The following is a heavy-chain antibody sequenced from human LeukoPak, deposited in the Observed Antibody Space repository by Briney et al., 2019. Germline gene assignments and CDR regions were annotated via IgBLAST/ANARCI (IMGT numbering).Heavy chain of an antibody. V-gene: IGHV3-66*01. CDR1: GFTVSSNY. CDR2: IYSGGST. Sequence: GGSLRLSCAASGFTVSSNYMSWVRQAPGKGLEWVSVIYSGGSTTYADSVKGRFTISRDNSKNALYHQMNSLRGDDTAVYYCAKRGSSASPDFYYWGQGTLVTVSS. D-gene: IGHD2-2*01. J-gene: IGHJ4*02. CDR3: AKRGSSASPDFYY.